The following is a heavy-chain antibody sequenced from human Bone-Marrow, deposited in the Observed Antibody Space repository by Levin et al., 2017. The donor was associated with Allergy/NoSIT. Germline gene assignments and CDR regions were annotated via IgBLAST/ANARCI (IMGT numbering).Heavy chain of an antibody. V-gene: IGHV3-66*01. Sequence: QSGGSLRLSCAVSGFTVSSNYMSWVRQAPGKGLEWVSVIYSGDITYYADSVRGRFTISRVDSKNTLYLQMNSLRVEDTAVYYCATGGLVATRASDAFDFWGPGTMVTVSS. CDR1: GFTVSSNY. CDR2: IYSGDIT. CDR3: ATGGLVATRASDAFDF. J-gene: IGHJ3*01. D-gene: IGHD5-12*01.